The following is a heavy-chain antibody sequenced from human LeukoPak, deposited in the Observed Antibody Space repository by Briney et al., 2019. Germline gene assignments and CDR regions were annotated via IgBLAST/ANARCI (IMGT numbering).Heavy chain of an antibody. CDR1: GYTFTSYG. CDR3: ARGLPNIVVVPAANWFDP. D-gene: IGHD2-2*01. Sequence: SSVKVSCKASGYTFTSYGISWVRQAPGQGLEWMGWISAYNGNTNYAQKLQGRVTMTTDTSTSTAYMELRSLRSDDTAVYYCARGLPNIVVVPAANWFDPWGQGTLVTVSS. CDR2: ISAYNGNT. V-gene: IGHV1-18*01. J-gene: IGHJ5*02.